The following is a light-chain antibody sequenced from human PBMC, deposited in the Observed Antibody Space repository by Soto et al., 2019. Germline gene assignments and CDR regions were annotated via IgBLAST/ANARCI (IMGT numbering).Light chain of an antibody. Sequence: QSVLTQPPSVSGAPGQRVTISCTESRSNIGAGYDVHWYQQLPGTAPKLLIYGNSNRPSGVPDRFSGSKSDTSASLAITGLQAKDEADYYRQSYDSSLSCWVFGGGTKFTVL. CDR3: QSYDSSLSCWV. CDR2: GNS. CDR1: RSNIGAGYD. V-gene: IGLV1-40*01. J-gene: IGLJ3*02.